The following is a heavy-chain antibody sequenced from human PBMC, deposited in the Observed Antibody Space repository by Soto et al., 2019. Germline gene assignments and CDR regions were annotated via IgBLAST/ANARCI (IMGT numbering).Heavy chain of an antibody. CDR3: ARVLRGWFDP. Sequence: LSLTCAVSGGSISSANWWTWVRQPPGGGLEWIGEISHSGITNYKASLKSRVTMSVDKTKNDVSLKLTSVTAADTAVYYCARVLRGWFDPWGQGTPVTVSS. J-gene: IGHJ5*02. V-gene: IGHV4-4*02. CDR2: ISHSGIT. CDR1: GGSISSANW.